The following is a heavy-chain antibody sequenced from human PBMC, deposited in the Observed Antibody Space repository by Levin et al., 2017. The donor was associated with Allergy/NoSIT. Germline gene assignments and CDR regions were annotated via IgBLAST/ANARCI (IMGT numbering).Heavy chain of an antibody. D-gene: IGHD4-17*01. CDR1: GFTFSDHY. CDR3: ARASFTVTTRPNYYYYGMDV. V-gene: IGHV3-72*01. J-gene: IGHJ6*02. CDR2: SRNKANSYST. Sequence: GESLKISCAASGFTFSDHYMDWVRQAPGKGLEWIGRSRNKANSYSTEYAASVRGRFTVSRDDSKNSLYLQMNSLKTEDTAVYYCARASFTVTTRPNYYYYGMDVWGQGTTVTVSS.